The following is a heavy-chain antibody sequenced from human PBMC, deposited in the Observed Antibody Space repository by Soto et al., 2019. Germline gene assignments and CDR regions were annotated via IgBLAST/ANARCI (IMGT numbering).Heavy chain of an antibody. CDR2: LSSSSSYT. Sequence: LILSCAASGFTFSDYYISWIRQAPVQLLEWVSFLSSSSSYTNYADSAKGRFTISRDNAKNTLNLQMNSLRAEDTAVYYCARDRGSSGWNSGGFDYWGQGTLVTVSS. J-gene: IGHJ4*02. D-gene: IGHD6-19*01. CDR1: GFTFSDYY. CDR3: ARDRGSSGWNSGGFDY. V-gene: IGHV3-11*06.